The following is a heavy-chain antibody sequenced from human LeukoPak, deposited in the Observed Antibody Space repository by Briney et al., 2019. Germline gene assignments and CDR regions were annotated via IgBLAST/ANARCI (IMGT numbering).Heavy chain of an antibody. V-gene: IGHV3-53*01. CDR1: GFTVSTNY. Sequence: GGSLRLSCAASGFTVSTNYMSWVCQAPGKGLEWVSVIYSGGSTYYADSVKGRFTISRDNSKNTLYLQMNSLRAEDTAVYFCARDPNGDYIGTFDMWGRGTMVSVSS. D-gene: IGHD4-17*01. CDR2: IYSGGST. J-gene: IGHJ3*02. CDR3: ARDPNGDYIGTFDM.